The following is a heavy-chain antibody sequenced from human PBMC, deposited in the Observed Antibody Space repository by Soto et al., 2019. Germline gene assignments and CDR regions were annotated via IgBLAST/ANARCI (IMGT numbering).Heavy chain of an antibody. V-gene: IGHV4-34*01. Sequence: SETMSLTCAVYGVSFRGYYWSWIRQPPRKGLEWIGEINHSGSTNYNPSLKSRVIISVDTSRKQFSLKLRSVTAADTAIYYCARGDGELRYFDWFSWGLGTLVT. CDR1: GVSFRGYY. D-gene: IGHD3-9*01. CDR2: INHSGST. J-gene: IGHJ4*02. CDR3: ARGDGELRYFDWFS.